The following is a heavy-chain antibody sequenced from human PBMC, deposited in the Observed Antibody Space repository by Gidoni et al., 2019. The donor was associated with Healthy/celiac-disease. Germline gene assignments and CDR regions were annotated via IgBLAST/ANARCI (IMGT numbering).Heavy chain of an antibody. V-gene: IGHV4-4*02. J-gene: IGHJ4*02. CDR2: IYHSGST. CDR3: ARPQRYSGYDYYFDY. CDR1: GGSISSSNW. D-gene: IGHD5-12*01. Sequence: LQESGPGLVKPSGTLSLTCAVSGGSISSSNWWSWVRQPPGKGLEWIGEIYHSGSTNYNPSLKSRVTISVDKSKNQFSLKLSSVTAADTAVYYGARPQRYSGYDYYFDYWGQGTLVTVSS.